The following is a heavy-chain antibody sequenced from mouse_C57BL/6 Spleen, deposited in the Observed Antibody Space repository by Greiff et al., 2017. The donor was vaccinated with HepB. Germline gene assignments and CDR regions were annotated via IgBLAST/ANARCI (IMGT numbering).Heavy chain of an antibody. CDR1: GFTFSDYG. Sequence: DVHLVESGGGLVQPGGSLKLSCAASGFTFSDYGMAWVRQAPRKGPEWVAFISNLAYSIYYADTVTGRFTISRENAKNTLYLEMSSLRSEDTAMYYCARSYDYDGYFDVWGTGTTVTVSS. J-gene: IGHJ1*03. CDR3: ARSYDYDGYFDV. D-gene: IGHD2-4*01. CDR2: ISNLAYSI. V-gene: IGHV5-15*01.